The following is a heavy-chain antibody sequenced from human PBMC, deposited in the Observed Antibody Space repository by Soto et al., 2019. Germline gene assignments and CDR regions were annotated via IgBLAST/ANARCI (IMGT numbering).Heavy chain of an antibody. V-gene: IGHV3-23*01. D-gene: IGHD6-13*01. Sequence: GGSLRLSCAASGFTFSNFAMSWVRQVPGSGLEWVSIVSGTADTTYYADSVKGRFTISRDNSRGTLDLQMSSLRAEDTALYYCAKSFSSNWYDYFDYWGQGSLVTVSS. CDR1: GFTFSNFA. CDR2: VSGTADTT. CDR3: AKSFSSNWYDYFDY. J-gene: IGHJ4*02.